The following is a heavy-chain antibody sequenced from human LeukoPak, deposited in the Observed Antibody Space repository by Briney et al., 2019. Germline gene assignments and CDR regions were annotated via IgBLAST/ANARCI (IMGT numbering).Heavy chain of an antibody. Sequence: PSETLSLTCTVPGGSISSYYWSWIRQPAGKGLEWIGRIYTSGSTNYNPSLKSRVTMSVDTSKNQFSLKLSSVTAADTAVYYCARGDSSGWYDNWFDPWGQGTLVTVSS. CDR1: GGSISSYY. CDR2: IYTSGST. D-gene: IGHD6-19*01. CDR3: ARGDSSGWYDNWFDP. J-gene: IGHJ5*02. V-gene: IGHV4-4*07.